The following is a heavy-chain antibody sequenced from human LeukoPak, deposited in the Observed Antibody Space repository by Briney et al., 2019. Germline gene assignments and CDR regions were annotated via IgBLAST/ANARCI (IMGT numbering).Heavy chain of an antibody. J-gene: IGHJ4*02. CDR2: INPNGGST. D-gene: IGHD3-22*01. Sequence: GASVKVSCKASGYTFTNYYIHWVRQAPGQRLEWVGLINPNGGSTGYAQKFQGRVTMTRDTSISTAYMELSRLRSDDTAVYYCARVLYYYDSSGYYYAGWESYFDYWGQGTLVTVSS. CDR1: GYTFTNYY. V-gene: IGHV1-2*02. CDR3: ARVLYYYDSSGYYYAGWESYFDY.